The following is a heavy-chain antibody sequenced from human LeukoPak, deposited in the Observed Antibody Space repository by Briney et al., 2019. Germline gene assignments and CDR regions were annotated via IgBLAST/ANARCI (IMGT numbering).Heavy chain of an antibody. V-gene: IGHV3-73*01. CDR3: TARYCTNGVCHDY. D-gene: IGHD2-8*01. CDR2: IRSKANSYAT. CDR1: GFTFSGSA. J-gene: IGHJ4*02. Sequence: GGSLKLSCAASGFTFSGSAMHWVRQASGKGLEWVGCIRSKANSYATAYAASVKGRFTISRDDSKNTAYLQMNSLKTEDTAVYYCTARYCTNGVCHDYWGQGTLVTVSS.